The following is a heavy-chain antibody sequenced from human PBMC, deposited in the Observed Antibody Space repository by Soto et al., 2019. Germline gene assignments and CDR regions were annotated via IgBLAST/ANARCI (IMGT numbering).Heavy chain of an antibody. Sequence: GGSLRLSCAASGFTFSSYAMHWVRQAPGKGLEWVAVISYDGSNKYYADSVKGRFTISRDNSKNTLYLQMNSPRAEDTAVYYCARARGYSYGLFYYGMDVWGQGTTVTVSS. D-gene: IGHD5-18*01. V-gene: IGHV3-30-3*01. CDR3: ARARGYSYGLFYYGMDV. CDR1: GFTFSSYA. CDR2: ISYDGSNK. J-gene: IGHJ6*02.